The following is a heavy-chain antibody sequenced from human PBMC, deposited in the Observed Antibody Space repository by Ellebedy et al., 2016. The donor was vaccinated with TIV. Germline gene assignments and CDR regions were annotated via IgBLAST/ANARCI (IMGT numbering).Heavy chain of an antibody. Sequence: MPSETLSLTCTVSGGSISSSVYYWGWIRQPPGKGLEWIGSIYYSGSTHYNPSLKSQITISLDTAKNQFSLRLDSVTAADTAMYYCARDRVDTWILLDNWGQGTLVTVSS. J-gene: IGHJ4*02. CDR1: GGSISSSVYY. D-gene: IGHD1-1*01. V-gene: IGHV4-39*07. CDR3: ARDRVDTWILLDN. CDR2: IYYSGST.